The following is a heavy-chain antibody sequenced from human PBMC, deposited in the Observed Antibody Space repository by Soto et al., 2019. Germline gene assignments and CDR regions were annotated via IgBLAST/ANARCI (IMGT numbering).Heavy chain of an antibody. CDR2: IYSSGST. CDR3: AKYNCDAGTCYSFMGWYHYAMDV. D-gene: IGHD1-1*01. V-gene: IGHV4-59*01. Sequence: TLSPTCTVSGRSISSYYWSWIRQPPLNVLARIGYIYSSGSTNYNPSLKSRVTISVDTSKNQFSLKLSSVTAADTAVYYCAKYNCDAGTCYSFMGWYHYAMDVWGQGTTLTVSS. CDR1: GRSISSYY. J-gene: IGHJ6*02.